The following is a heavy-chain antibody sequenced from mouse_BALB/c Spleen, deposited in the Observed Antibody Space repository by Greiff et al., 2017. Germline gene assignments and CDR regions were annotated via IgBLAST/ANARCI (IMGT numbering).Heavy chain of an antibody. V-gene: IGHV5-4*02. Sequence: EVMLVASGGGLVKPGGSLKLSCAASGFTFSDYYMYWVRQTPEKRLEWVATISDGGSYTYYPDSVKGRFTISRDNAKNNLYLQMSSLKSEDTAMYYCARDIHYYAMDYWGQGTSVTVSS. CDR3: ARDIHYYAMDY. CDR2: ISDGGSYT. CDR1: GFTFSDYY. J-gene: IGHJ4*01.